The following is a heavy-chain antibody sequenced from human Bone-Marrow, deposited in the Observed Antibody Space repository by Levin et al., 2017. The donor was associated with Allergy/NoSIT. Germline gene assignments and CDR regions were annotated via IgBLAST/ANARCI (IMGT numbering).Heavy chain of an antibody. Sequence: SCAATGFIFSNAWMSWVRQAPGKGLEWVGLIKSKTDGGTTDYAPHVKGRFIISRDDSKNILYLQMNSLKTEDTAVYYCATEALAATDYWGQGTLVTVSS. J-gene: IGHJ4*02. CDR1: GFIFSNAW. CDR3: ATEALAATDY. D-gene: IGHD2-15*01. CDR2: IKSKTDGGTT. V-gene: IGHV3-15*01.